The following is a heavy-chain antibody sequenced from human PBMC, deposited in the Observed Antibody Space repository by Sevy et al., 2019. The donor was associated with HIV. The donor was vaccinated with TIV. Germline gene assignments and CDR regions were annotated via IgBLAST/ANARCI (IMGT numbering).Heavy chain of an antibody. CDR3: AREGCSKPHDY. Sequence: GFLRLSCVASGFTFSKYSMSWVRQTPGKGLEWVSTLSFACGRINYADSVKGRFTMSRDDSRNTFYLQMDSLRAEDTAIYYCAREGCSKPHDYWGQGTLVTVSS. V-gene: IGHV3-23*01. CDR1: GFTFSKYS. CDR2: LSFACGRI. J-gene: IGHJ4*02. D-gene: IGHD2-2*01.